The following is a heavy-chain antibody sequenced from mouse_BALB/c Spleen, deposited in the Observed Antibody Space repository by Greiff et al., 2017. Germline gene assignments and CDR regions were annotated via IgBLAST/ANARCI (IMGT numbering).Heavy chain of an antibody. J-gene: IGHJ3*01. CDR2: INPSNGGT. V-gene: IGHV1S81*02. D-gene: IGHD1-2*01. CDR3: TRSHYYAPFAY. CDR1: GYTFTSYY. Sequence: QVQLQQSGAELVKPGASVKLSCKASGYTFTSYYMYWVKQSPGQGLEWIGEINPSNGGTNFNEKFKSKATLTVDKSSSTAYMQLSSLTSEDSAVYYCTRSHYYAPFAYWGQGTLVTVSA.